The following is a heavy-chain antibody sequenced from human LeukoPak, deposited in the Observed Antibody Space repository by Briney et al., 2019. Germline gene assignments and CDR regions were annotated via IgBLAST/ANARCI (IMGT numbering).Heavy chain of an antibody. CDR3: ARDRGLLDAFDI. J-gene: IGHJ3*02. D-gene: IGHD2-21*02. V-gene: IGHV3-9*01. CDR2: ISWNSGSI. CDR1: GFTFDDYA. Sequence: PGGSLRHSCAASGFTFDDYAMHWVRQAPGKGLEWVSGISWNSGSIGYADSVKGRFTISRDNAKNSLYLQINSLRVEDTAVYYCARDRGLLDAFDIWGQGTMVTVSS.